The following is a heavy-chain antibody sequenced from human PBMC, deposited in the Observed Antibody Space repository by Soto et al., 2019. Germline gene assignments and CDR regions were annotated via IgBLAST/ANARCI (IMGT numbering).Heavy chain of an antibody. CDR3: ATESSGSSPLPSDF. CDR2: IYYSGST. Sequence: QVQLQESGPGLVRPSQTLSVTCTVSGGSVSNGDYYWRWIRQPPGKGLEWIGYIYYSGSTYYNPSLSSRVTISFDTSENQFSLQVRSVTDADTAMYYCATESSGSSPLPSDFWGQGPPVSVSS. D-gene: IGHD6-19*01. CDR1: GGSVSNGDYY. V-gene: IGHV4-30-4*01. J-gene: IGHJ4*02.